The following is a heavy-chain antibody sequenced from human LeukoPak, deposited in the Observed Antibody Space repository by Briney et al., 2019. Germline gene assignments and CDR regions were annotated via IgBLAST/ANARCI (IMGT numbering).Heavy chain of an antibody. CDR2: INPSSGGT. Sequence: ASVKVSCKASGYTFTSYDINWVRQAPGQGLEWMGWINPSSGGTIYAQKFQGRVTMTRDMSINTAYMELSRLRSDDTAEYYCAKVASTTRRHDAFDIWGQGTLVTVSS. D-gene: IGHD1-1*01. J-gene: IGHJ3*02. CDR3: AKVASTTRRHDAFDI. V-gene: IGHV1-2*02. CDR1: GYTFTSYD.